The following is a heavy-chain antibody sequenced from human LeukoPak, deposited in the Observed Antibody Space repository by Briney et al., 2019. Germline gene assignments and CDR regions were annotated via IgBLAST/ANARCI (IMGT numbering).Heavy chain of an antibody. J-gene: IGHJ6*03. CDR1: GFLFTGQF. V-gene: IGHV1-2*02. Sequence: ASVTVSCKVSGFLFTGQFIHWVRQAPGQGLEWMGWVNPKSGGTNSAPKFRGRVTMTVDTSITTIYMELRSLRSEDTAVYYCVRDDDTLAYGVGYYMDVRATGTTVTVTS. CDR3: VRDDDTLAYGVGYYMDV. D-gene: IGHD3-16*01. CDR2: VNPKSGGT.